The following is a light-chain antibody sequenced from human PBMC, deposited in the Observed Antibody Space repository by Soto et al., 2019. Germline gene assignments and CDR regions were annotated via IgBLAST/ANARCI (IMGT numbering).Light chain of an antibody. CDR1: QGIGND. Sequence: AIQMTQSPSSLSASVGDRVTITCRASQGIGNDLGWYKEKPGKAPNLLIYAASNLQSGVPARFSGSGSGTDFTLTISSLQPEDFATYYCLQDYNYPLTFGQGTKVEIK. CDR2: AAS. J-gene: IGKJ1*01. V-gene: IGKV1-6*01. CDR3: LQDYNYPLT.